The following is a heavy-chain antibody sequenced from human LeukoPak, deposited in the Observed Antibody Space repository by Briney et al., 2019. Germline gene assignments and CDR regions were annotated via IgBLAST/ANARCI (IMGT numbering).Heavy chain of an antibody. CDR2: ISGSGAGT. Sequence: PGGSLRLSCAASGFTFSTNAMNWVRQAPGKGLDWVSSISGSGAGTYYADSVKGRFTISRDNSKNTLYLQMNSLRAEDTAVYYCAKVVGYNFWSGFDYWGQGALVTVSS. CDR1: GFTFSTNA. V-gene: IGHV3-23*01. J-gene: IGHJ4*02. D-gene: IGHD3-3*01. CDR3: AKVVGYNFWSGFDY.